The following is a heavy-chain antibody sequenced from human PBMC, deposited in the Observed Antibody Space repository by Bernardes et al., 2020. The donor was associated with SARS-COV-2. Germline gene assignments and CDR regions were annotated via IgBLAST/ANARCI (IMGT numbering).Heavy chain of an antibody. J-gene: IGHJ4*02. Sequence: GGSLRLSCAASGFTFSTYWMHWGRQAPGQGLVWVSRISPDGRSTNYADFGKGRFIISRDNAKNTLYLQVNSLRADDTGVYYCAKGGNAYGDWDYWGQGTLVTVSS. V-gene: IGHV3-74*01. CDR3: AKGGNAYGDWDY. CDR2: ISPDGRST. D-gene: IGHD4-17*01. CDR1: GFTFSTYW.